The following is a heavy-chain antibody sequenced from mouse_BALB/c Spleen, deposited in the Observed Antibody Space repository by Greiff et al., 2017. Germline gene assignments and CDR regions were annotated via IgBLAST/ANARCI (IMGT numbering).Heavy chain of an antibody. V-gene: IGHV1-9*01. CDR2: ILPGSGST. Sequence: QVQLQQSGAELMKPGASVKISCKATGYTFSSYWIEWVKQRPGHGLEWIGEILPGSGSTNYNEKFKGKATFTADTSSNTAYMQLSSLTSEDSAVYYCARNWDRFAYWGQGTLVTVSA. J-gene: IGHJ3*01. CDR1: GYTFSSYW. CDR3: ARNWDRFAY. D-gene: IGHD4-1*01.